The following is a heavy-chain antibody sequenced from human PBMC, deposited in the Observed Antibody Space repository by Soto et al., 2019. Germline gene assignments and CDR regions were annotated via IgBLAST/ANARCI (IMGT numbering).Heavy chain of an antibody. CDR1: GYIFTSWR. V-gene: IGHV1-18*01. J-gene: IGHJ5*02. CDR3: ARESGGLDP. CDR2: INPYNGKT. Sequence: ASVKVSCKASGYIFTSWRITWVRQAPGQGLENMGWINPYNGKTNYAQKFQGRVTMTTDTSTNTAYMELGSLRSDDTALYYCARESGGLDPWGQVTLVTVSS.